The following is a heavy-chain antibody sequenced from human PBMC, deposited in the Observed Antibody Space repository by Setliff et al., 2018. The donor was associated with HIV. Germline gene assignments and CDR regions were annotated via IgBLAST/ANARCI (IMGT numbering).Heavy chain of an antibody. CDR2: IYHTGST. CDR1: GGSINSTSYY. CDR3: ASGPGYGWGSYRLDY. J-gene: IGHJ4*02. D-gene: IGHD3-10*01. Sequence: SETLSLTCTVSGGSINSTSYYWGWIRQPPGNGLEWIGSIYHTGSTYYKPSLKSRVTISVDTSKNQFSLRLSSVAAGDTAVYYCASGPGYGWGSYRLDYWGQGTLVTVSS. V-gene: IGHV4-39*01.